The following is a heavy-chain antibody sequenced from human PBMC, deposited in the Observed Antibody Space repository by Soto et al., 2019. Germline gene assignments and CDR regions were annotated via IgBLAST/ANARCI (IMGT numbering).Heavy chain of an antibody. CDR1: GGSISSYY. CDR2: IYYSGST. CDR3: ARGGSSSWYPWETSYYYFDY. D-gene: IGHD6-13*01. Sequence: QVQLQESGPGLVKPSETLSLTCTISGGSISSYYWSWIRQPPGKGLEWIGYIYYSGSTNYNPSLKSRVTISVDTSKNQFSLKLSSVTAADTAVYYCARGGSSSWYPWETSYYYFDYWGQGTLVTVSS. V-gene: IGHV4-59*01. J-gene: IGHJ4*02.